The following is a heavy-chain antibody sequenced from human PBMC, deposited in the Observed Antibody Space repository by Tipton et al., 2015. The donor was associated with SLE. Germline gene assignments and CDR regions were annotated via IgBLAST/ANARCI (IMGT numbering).Heavy chain of an antibody. J-gene: IGHJ3*02. CDR1: GGSISGSQDY. D-gene: IGHD3-22*01. Sequence: GLVKPSETLSLTCTVSGGSISGSQDYWGWIRQSPAKGLEWIGSVNSRGYTYSNPSLKSRVTISVDTSKNEFSLMVSSVTAADTAVYYCAREVDTMKDSDAFDMWGQGTMVTVSS. V-gene: IGHV4-39*07. CDR3: AREVDTMKDSDAFDM. CDR2: VNSRGYT.